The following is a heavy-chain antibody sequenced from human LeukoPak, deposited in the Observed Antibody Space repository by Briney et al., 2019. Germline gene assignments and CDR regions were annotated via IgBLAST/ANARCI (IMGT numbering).Heavy chain of an antibody. CDR3: ARVTGYSYGPFDP. CDR2: IIPIFGTA. D-gene: IGHD5-18*01. Sequence: SVKVSCKASGGTFSSYAISWVRQAPGQGLEWMGRIIPIFGTANYAQKFQGRVTITTDESTSTAYMELSSLRSEDTAVYYCARVTGYSYGPFDPWGRGTLVTVSS. V-gene: IGHV1-69*05. CDR1: GGTFSSYA. J-gene: IGHJ5*02.